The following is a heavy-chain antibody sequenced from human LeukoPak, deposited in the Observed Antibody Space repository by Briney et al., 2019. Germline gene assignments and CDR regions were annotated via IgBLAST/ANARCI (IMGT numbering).Heavy chain of an antibody. CDR1: GYTLTNYY. V-gene: IGHV1-46*01. J-gene: IGHJ3*02. CDR3: ATESYSGSYLYAFDI. Sequence: ASVKVSCKTSGYTLTNYYIHWVRQAPGQGLEWMGIINPSDGNTTYAQKFQGRVTMTEDTSTDTAYMELSSLRSEDTAVYYCATESYSGSYLYAFDIWGQGTMVTVSS. CDR2: INPSDGNT. D-gene: IGHD1-26*01.